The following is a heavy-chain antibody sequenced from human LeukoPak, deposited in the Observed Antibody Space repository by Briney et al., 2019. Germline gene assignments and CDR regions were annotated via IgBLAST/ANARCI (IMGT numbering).Heavy chain of an antibody. J-gene: IGHJ4*02. CDR1: GFTFFNAW. Sequence: GGSLRLSCAASGFTFFNAWMSWVRQAPGKGLEWIGRIQNKADGGTTEYGEPVNGRFTISRDDSKNTLFLQMNGLKTEDTAVYYCAREVMYSFDFWGQGTLVTVSS. CDR3: AREVMYSFDF. D-gene: IGHD3-16*01. CDR2: IQNKADGGTT. V-gene: IGHV3-15*01.